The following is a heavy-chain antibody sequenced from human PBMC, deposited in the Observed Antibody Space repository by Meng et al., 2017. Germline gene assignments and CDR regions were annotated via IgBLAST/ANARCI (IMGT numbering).Heavy chain of an antibody. CDR1: RNTAISHA. V-gene: IGHV7-4-1*02. Sequence: HVQVVQTKYEKKKPGASMSVSSRATRNTAISHAMNWLRQAPGQGLEWIGWINTNPGNPTYAQGFTGRLVFSFDTSVSTAYLQISSLKAEDTAVYYCARENRWEPPDYWGQGTLVTVSS. CDR3: ARENRWEPPDY. CDR2: INTNPGNP. D-gene: IGHD1-26*01. J-gene: IGHJ4*02.